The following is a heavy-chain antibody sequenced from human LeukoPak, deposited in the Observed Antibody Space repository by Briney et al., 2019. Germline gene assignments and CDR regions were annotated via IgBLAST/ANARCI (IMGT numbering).Heavy chain of an antibody. CDR1: GGTFSSYA. Sequence: ASVKVSCKASGGTFSSYAISWVRQAPGQGLEWMGGIIPIFGTANYAQKFQGRVTITADKSTSTAYMELSRLRSEDTAVYYCARALEYCSGGSCYSMDYWGQGTLVTVSS. D-gene: IGHD2-15*01. V-gene: IGHV1-69*06. J-gene: IGHJ4*02. CDR3: ARALEYCSGGSCYSMDY. CDR2: IIPIFGTA.